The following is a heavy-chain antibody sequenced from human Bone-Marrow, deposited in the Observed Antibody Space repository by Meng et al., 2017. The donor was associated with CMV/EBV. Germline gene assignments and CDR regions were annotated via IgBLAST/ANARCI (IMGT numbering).Heavy chain of an antibody. J-gene: IGHJ6*02. CDR3: ARVYCSSTSCRYNYGRDV. D-gene: IGHD2-2*01. Sequence: SVKVSCKASGGTFSSYAISWVRQAPGQGLEWMGGIIPILGIANYAQKFQGRVTITADKSTSTAYMELSSLRSEDTAVYYCARVYCSSTSCRYNYGRDVWGQGTTVTVSS. CDR1: GGTFSSYA. CDR2: IIPILGIA. V-gene: IGHV1-69*10.